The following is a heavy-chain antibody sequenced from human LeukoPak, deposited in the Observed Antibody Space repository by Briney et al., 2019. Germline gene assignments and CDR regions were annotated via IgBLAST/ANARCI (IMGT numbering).Heavy chain of an antibody. Sequence: GGSLRLSCAASGFTFSSYSMNWVRQAPGKGLEWVSYISSSSSTIYYADSVKGRFTISRDNAKNSLYLQMNSLRAEDTAVYYCANFDWLLKAFDIWGQGTMVTVSS. J-gene: IGHJ3*02. D-gene: IGHD3-9*01. CDR3: ANFDWLLKAFDI. V-gene: IGHV3-48*04. CDR1: GFTFSSYS. CDR2: ISSSSSTI.